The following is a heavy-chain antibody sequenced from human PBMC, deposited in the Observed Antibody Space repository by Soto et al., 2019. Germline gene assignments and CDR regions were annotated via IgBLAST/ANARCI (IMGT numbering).Heavy chain of an antibody. J-gene: IGHJ6*02. CDR1: GYTFTGYY. Sequence: ASVKVSCKASGYTFTGYYMHWVRQAPGQGLEWMGWINPNSGGTNYAQKFQGWVTMTRDTSISTAYMELSRLRSDDTAVYYCARSGPVDYDILTGYYRTYYYGMDVWGQGTTVTVS. CDR2: INPNSGGT. V-gene: IGHV1-2*04. CDR3: ARSGPVDYDILTGYYRTYYYGMDV. D-gene: IGHD3-9*01.